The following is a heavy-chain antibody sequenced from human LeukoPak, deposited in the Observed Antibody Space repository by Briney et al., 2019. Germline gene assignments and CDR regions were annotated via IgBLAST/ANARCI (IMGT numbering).Heavy chain of an antibody. CDR3: ARDHFSRDRLRPGYSSGWPLDFDY. CDR1: GGSISSYY. CDR2: IYYSGST. V-gene: IGHV4-59*01. Sequence: SETLSLTCTVSGGSISSYYWSWIRQPPGKGLEWIGYIYYSGSTNYNPSLKSRVTISVDTSKNQFSLKLSSVTAADTAVYYCARDHFSRDRLRPGYSSGWPLDFDYWGQGTLVTVSS. J-gene: IGHJ4*02. D-gene: IGHD6-19*01.